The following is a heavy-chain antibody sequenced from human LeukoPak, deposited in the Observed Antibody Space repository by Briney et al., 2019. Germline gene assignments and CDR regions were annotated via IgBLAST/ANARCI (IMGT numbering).Heavy chain of an antibody. J-gene: IGHJ6*02. CDR1: GSTFNNYA. V-gene: IGHV3-23*01. D-gene: IGHD3-22*01. CDR2: ISSTGIAA. CDR3: AREKAHKSDTMIVVVIEYYYGMDV. Sequence: PGGSLRLSCATSGSTFNNYAMSWVRQAPGKGLEWVSAISSTGIAAYYADSVKGRFTISRDNSKNTLYLQMNSLRAEDTAVYYCAREKAHKSDTMIVVVIEYYYGMDVWGQGTTVTVSS.